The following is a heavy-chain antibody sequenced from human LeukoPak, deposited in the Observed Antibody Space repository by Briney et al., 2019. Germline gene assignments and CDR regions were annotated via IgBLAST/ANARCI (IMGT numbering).Heavy chain of an antibody. CDR1: GFXFSSYW. D-gene: IGHD6-13*01. V-gene: IGHV3-7*05. CDR2: IKQDGSEK. J-gene: IGHJ4*02. CDR3: ARRGTSSSWAHFDY. Sequence: GGSLRLSCAASGFXFSSYWITWVRQAPGKGLEWVANIKQDGSEKYYVDSVKGRFTISRDNAKNSLYLQMNSLEAEDTAVYYCARRGTSSSWAHFDYWGQGILVTVSS.